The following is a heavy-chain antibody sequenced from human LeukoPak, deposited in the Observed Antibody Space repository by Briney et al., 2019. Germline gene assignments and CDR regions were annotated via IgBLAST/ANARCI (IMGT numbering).Heavy chain of an antibody. CDR3: ARDLRRLFAIFGRTTPPEIDP. D-gene: IGHD3-3*01. Sequence: GGSLRLSCAAFGFTFRISWIHWVRQAPGKGLGWVPAISYDGSNKYYADSVKGRFTISRDNSKNTLYLQMNSLRAEDTAVYYCARDLRRLFAIFGRTTPPEIDPWGQGTLVTVSS. CDR2: ISYDGSNK. CDR1: GFTFRISW. V-gene: IGHV3-30-3*01. J-gene: IGHJ5*02.